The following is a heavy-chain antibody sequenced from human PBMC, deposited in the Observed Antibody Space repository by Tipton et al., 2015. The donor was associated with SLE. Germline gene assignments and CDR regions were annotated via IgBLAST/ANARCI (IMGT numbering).Heavy chain of an antibody. CDR1: GFTFSSYE. CDR2: ISSSSSYI. D-gene: IGHD1-26*01. V-gene: IGHV3-21*05. Sequence: SLRLSCAASGFTFSSYEMNWVRQAPGKGLEWVSYISSSSSYIYYADSVKGRFTISRDNAKNSLYLQMNSLRAEDTAVYYCARDRGGSYFDYWGQGTLVTVSS. CDR3: ARDRGGSYFDY. J-gene: IGHJ4*02.